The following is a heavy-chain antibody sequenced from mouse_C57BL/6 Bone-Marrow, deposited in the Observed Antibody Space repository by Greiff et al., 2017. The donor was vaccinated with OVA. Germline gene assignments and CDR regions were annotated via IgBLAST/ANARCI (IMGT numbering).Heavy chain of an antibody. CDR1: GFSLSTSGMG. Sequence: QVTLKESGPGILQSSQTLSLTCSFSGFSLSTSGMGVSWIRQPSGKGLEWLAHIYWDDDKRYNPSLKSRLTISKDTSRNQVFLKITSVDTADTATYYCARRCDYYGSSYYWYFDVWGTGTTVTVSS. CDR3: ARRCDYYGSSYYWYFDV. J-gene: IGHJ1*03. CDR2: IYWDDDK. D-gene: IGHD1-1*01. V-gene: IGHV8-12*01.